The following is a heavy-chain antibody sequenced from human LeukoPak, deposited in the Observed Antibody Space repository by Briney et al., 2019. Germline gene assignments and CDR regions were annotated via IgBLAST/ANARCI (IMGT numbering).Heavy chain of an antibody. CDR3: ARRGDGSGSHDALDI. CDR2: IYYSGST. Sequence: SETLSLTCTVSGGSISSYYWSWIRQPPGKGLEWIGYIYYSGSTNYNPSLKSRVTISVDTSKNQFSLKLSSVTAADTAVYYCARRGDGSGSHDALDIWGQGTMVTVSS. V-gene: IGHV4-59*08. J-gene: IGHJ3*02. CDR1: GGSISSYY. D-gene: IGHD3-10*01.